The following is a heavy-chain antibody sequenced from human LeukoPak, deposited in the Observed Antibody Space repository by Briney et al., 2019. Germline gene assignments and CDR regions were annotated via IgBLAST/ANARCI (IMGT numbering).Heavy chain of an antibody. CDR3: ARDADTAMVTGRFDK. D-gene: IGHD5-18*01. J-gene: IGHJ4*02. Sequence: GGSLRLSCAASGFTFSNYDIHWVRQVTGKGLEWVSAIDTVGDTYYPGSVKGRFTISRDNAKKSLYLQMNSLRAEDTAVYYCARDADTAMVTGRFDKWGQGTLVTVSS. V-gene: IGHV3-13*01. CDR1: GFTFSNYD. CDR2: IDTVGDT.